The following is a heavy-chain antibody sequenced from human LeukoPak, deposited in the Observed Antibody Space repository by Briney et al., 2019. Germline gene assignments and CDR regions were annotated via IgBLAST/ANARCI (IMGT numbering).Heavy chain of an antibody. J-gene: IGHJ4*02. CDR2: IKSKTDGETT. Sequence: GGALRLSCALSGFTFNNAWMNWVRQAPGKGLEWVGRIKSKTDGETTDYAAPVKGRFIISRDDSKHPLYLQMNSLKTEDTAVYYCTTGGYSNGIDYWGQGTLVTVSS. D-gene: IGHD5-18*01. CDR3: TTGGYSNGIDY. V-gene: IGHV3-15*01. CDR1: GFTFNNAW.